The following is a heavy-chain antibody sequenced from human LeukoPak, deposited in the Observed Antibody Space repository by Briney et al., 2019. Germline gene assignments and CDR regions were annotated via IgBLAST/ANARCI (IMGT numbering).Heavy chain of an antibody. V-gene: IGHV3-33*07. CDR3: ARDRSTGPYFFFDY. CDR1: GFTFDTFG. J-gene: IGHJ4*02. Sequence: GGSLRLPCLASGFTFDTFGMYWARQAPGKGLEWVAVIWHDGSNKYYTDSVKGRFTISRDNSKNTLYLQMNSLRAEDTAVYYCARDRSTGPYFFFDYWGQGVLVTVSS. CDR2: IWHDGSNK. D-gene: IGHD2-21*01.